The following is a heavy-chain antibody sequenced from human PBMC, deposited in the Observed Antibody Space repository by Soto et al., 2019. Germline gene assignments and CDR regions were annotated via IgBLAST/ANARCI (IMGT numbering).Heavy chain of an antibody. D-gene: IGHD3-16*02. CDR2: ISSSSSYI. J-gene: IGHJ6*02. Sequence: GGSLRLSCAASGFTFSSYSMNWVRQAPGKGLEWVSSISSSSSYIYYADSVKGRFTISRDNAKNSLYLQMNSLRAEGTAVYYCARANHDYVWGSYRPNYYYYGMDVWGQGTTVTVSS. CDR3: ARANHDYVWGSYRPNYYYYGMDV. CDR1: GFTFSSYS. V-gene: IGHV3-21*01.